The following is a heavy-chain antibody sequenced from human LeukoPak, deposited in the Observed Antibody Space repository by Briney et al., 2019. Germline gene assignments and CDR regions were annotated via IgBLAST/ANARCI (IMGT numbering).Heavy chain of an antibody. V-gene: IGHV1-69*13. J-gene: IGHJ4*02. CDR1: GGTFSSYA. D-gene: IGHD3-10*01. Sequence: SVKVSCKPSGGTFSSYAISWVRQAPGQGLEWMGGIIPIFGTANYAQKFQGRVTITADESTSAAYMELSSLRSEDTAVYYCAREQIPYYYGSGSYPYYFDYWGQGTLVTVSS. CDR2: IIPIFGTA. CDR3: AREQIPYYYGSGSYPYYFDY.